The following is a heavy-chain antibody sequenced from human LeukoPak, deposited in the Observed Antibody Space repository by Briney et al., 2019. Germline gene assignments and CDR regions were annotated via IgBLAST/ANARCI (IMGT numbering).Heavy chain of an antibody. Sequence: SETPSLTCSVSAGSISSRVHYWGWIRQPPGKGLEWLGSIHYAGHTYYNPSLKSRLTISMDMSSDRFSLRLDSLTAADTAFYYCARHKHLGVAPFDSWGQGALVPASS. D-gene: IGHD3-16*01. CDR1: AGSISSRVHY. V-gene: IGHV4-39*01. CDR3: ARHKHLGVAPFDS. J-gene: IGHJ5*01. CDR2: IHYAGHT.